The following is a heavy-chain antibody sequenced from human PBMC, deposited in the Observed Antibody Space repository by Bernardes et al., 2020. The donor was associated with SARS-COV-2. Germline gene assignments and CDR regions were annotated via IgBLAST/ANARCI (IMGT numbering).Heavy chain of an antibody. Sequence: GGSLRLSCAASGFTFSSYAMHWVRQAPGKGLEWVAVISYDGSNKYYADSVKVRFTISRDNSKNTLYLQMNSLRAEDTAVYYCARTSGGVGIDYWGQGTLVTVSS. D-gene: IGHD1-26*01. CDR3: ARTSGGVGIDY. V-gene: IGHV3-30-3*01. J-gene: IGHJ4*02. CDR2: ISYDGSNK. CDR1: GFTFSSYA.